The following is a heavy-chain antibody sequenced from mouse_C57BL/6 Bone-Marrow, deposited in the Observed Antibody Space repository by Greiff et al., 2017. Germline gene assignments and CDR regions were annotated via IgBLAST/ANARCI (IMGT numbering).Heavy chain of an antibody. CDR2: IDPSDSYT. V-gene: IGHV1-50*01. CDR3: ARLVKGVAMDY. CDR1: GYTFTSYW. D-gene: IGHD2-2*01. Sequence: QVQLQQPGAELVKPGASVKLSCKASGYTFTSYWMQWVKQRPGQGLEWIGEIDPSDSYTNYNQKFKGKATLTVDTSSSTAYMQLSSLTAEDSAVYYCARLVKGVAMDYWGQGTSVTVSS. J-gene: IGHJ4*01.